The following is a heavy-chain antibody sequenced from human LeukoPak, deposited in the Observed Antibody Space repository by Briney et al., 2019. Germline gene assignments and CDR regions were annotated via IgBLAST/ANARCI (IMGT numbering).Heavy chain of an antibody. CDR3: ARVDSSGYYLVGACDI. J-gene: IGHJ3*02. Sequence: PGGSLRLSCAASGFTFSNYWMSWVRQAPGKGLEWVANIKQDGSEKYYVDSVKGRLTISRDNAKNSLYLQMNSLRAEDTAVYYCARVDSSGYYLVGACDIWGQGTMVTVSS. V-gene: IGHV3-7*01. CDR1: GFTFSNYW. CDR2: IKQDGSEK. D-gene: IGHD3-22*01.